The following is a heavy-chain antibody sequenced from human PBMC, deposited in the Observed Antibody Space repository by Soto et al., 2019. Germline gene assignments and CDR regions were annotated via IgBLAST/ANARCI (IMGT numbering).Heavy chain of an antibody. CDR2: ISANNGNT. V-gene: IGHV1-18*01. CDR3: ARAPSGERISTGYSPDH. D-gene: IGHD3-9*01. J-gene: IGHJ4*02. Sequence: SSVKVSWKASGYTFRSYGITWVRQAPGQGLDWMGWISANNGNTNYAQKLQGRVTMTTDTSTTTAYMELRSLRSDDTAVYYCARAPSGERISTGYSPDHWGQGTLVTVS. CDR1: GYTFRSYG.